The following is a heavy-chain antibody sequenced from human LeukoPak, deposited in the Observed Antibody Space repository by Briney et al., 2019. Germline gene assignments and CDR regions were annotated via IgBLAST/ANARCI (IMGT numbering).Heavy chain of an antibody. CDR1: GFTFSSYA. D-gene: IGHD2-2*01. J-gene: IGHJ4*02. CDR3: GAIVVVPAARGGFDY. CDR2: ISGSGGST. V-gene: IGHV3-23*01. Sequence: GGSLRLSCAASGFTFSSYAMSWVRQAPGKGLEWVSAISGSGGSTYYADSVKGRFTISRDNSKNTLYLQMNSLRAEDTAVYYCGAIVVVPAARGGFDYWGQGTLVTVSS.